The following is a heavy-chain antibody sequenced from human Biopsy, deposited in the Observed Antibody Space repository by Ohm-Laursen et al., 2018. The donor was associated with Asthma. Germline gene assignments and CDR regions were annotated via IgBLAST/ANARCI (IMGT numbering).Heavy chain of an antibody. D-gene: IGHD3-3*01. CDR2: ISYGGKT. J-gene: IGHJ6*02. CDR1: GGSMTPTSHY. Sequence: TLSLTCVVSGGSMTPTSHYWDWIRQAPGKGLEWIGYISYGGKTSYNPSLKNRVTISRDTSKNQFSLRPTSVTAADMAVYFCARRITIFGVVQKDHGMDAWGQGTTVIVSS. V-gene: IGHV4-39*01. CDR3: ARRITIFGVVQKDHGMDA.